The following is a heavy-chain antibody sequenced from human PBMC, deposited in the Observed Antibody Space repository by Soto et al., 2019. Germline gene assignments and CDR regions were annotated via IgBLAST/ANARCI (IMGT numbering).Heavy chain of an antibody. Sequence: QITLKESGPTLVKPTQTLTLTCTFSGFSLSTSGVGVGWIRQPPGKALEWLALRYWDDDKRYSPSLKSRLTNTKDTSKNQVVLTMTNMDPVDTATYYCAHLRGYDGSAYYHEYFQHWGQGTLVTVSS. CDR2: RYWDDDK. J-gene: IGHJ1*01. D-gene: IGHD3-22*01. CDR1: GFSLSTSGVG. CDR3: AHLRGYDGSAYYHEYFQH. V-gene: IGHV2-5*02.